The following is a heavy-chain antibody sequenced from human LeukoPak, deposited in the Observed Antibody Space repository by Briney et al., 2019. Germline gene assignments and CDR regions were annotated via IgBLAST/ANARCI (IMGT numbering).Heavy chain of an antibody. CDR1: GYSFSSYW. D-gene: IGHD3-10*01. V-gene: IGHV5-10-1*01. J-gene: IGHJ4*02. CDR2: IDPSDSYT. CDR3: ARHTISDY. Sequence: GESLKISCKGSGYSFSSYWINWVRQMPGKGLDWMGRIDPSDSYTNYNPSFQGHVTISADKSISTAYLQWSSLMASDTAMYYCARHTISDYWGQGTQVTVSS.